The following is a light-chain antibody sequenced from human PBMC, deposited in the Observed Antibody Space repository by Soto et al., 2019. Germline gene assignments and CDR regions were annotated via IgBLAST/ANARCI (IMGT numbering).Light chain of an antibody. CDR3: QPYNNWPPWT. Sequence: EIVMTQSPATLSVSPGERATLSCRASESVSSNLAWYQQKPGQAPRLLIYGASTRATGIPARFSGSGSGTEFTLTISSLQSEDFAVYYCQPYNNWPPWTFGQGIRWIS. J-gene: IGKJ1*01. CDR1: ESVSSN. V-gene: IGKV3-15*01. CDR2: GAS.